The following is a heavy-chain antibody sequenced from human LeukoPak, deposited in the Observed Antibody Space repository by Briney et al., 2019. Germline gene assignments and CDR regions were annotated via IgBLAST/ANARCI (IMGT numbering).Heavy chain of an antibody. D-gene: IGHD2-2*01. Sequence: GASVKVSCKASGGTFSSYAISWVRQAPGQGLEWMGGIIPIFGTANYAQKFQGRATITTDESTSTAYMELSSLRSEDTAVYYCARGVVVPAANYYYYYYMDVWGKGTTVTVSS. V-gene: IGHV1-69*05. J-gene: IGHJ6*03. CDR1: GGTFSSYA. CDR2: IIPIFGTA. CDR3: ARGVVVPAANYYYYYYMDV.